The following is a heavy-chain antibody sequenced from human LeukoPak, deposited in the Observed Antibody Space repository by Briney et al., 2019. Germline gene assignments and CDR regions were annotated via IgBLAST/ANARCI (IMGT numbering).Heavy chain of an antibody. D-gene: IGHD2-2*01. V-gene: IGHV3-11*01. CDR1: GFTFSDYY. Sequence: GGSLRLSCAASGFTFSDYYMSWIRQAPGKGLEWVSYISSSGSNIYYADSVKGRFTISRDNAKNSLYLQMSSLRAEDTAVYYCATVVVPAAILSAWGQGTLVTVSS. CDR3: ATVVVPAAILSA. CDR2: ISSSGSNI. J-gene: IGHJ5*02.